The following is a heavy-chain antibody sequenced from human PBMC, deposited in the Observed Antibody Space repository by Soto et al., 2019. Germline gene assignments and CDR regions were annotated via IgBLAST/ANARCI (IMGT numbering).Heavy chain of an antibody. D-gene: IGHD3-22*01. CDR3: AKRANYYDSSGYDYDY. J-gene: IGHJ4*02. Sequence: QVQLVESGGGVVQPGRSLRLSCAASGFTFSSYGMHWVRQAPGKGLEWVAVLSYDGSNKYYADSVKGRFTISRDNSKNTLYLQMNSLRAEDTAVYYCAKRANYYDSSGYDYDYWGQGTLVTVSS. CDR2: LSYDGSNK. CDR1: GFTFSSYG. V-gene: IGHV3-30*18.